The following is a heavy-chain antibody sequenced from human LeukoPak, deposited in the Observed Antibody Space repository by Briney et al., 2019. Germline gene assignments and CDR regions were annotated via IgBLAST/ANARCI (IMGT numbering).Heavy chain of an antibody. V-gene: IGHV3-48*03. CDR1: GFTFSSYE. CDR2: ISSSGSTI. J-gene: IGHJ4*02. Sequence: GGSLSPSCAASGFTFSSYEMNWVRQAPGKGLEWVSYISSSGSTIYYADSVKGRFTISRDNAKNSLYLQMNSLRAEDTAVYYCARDRMVRGAPAPYFDYWGQGTLVTVSS. D-gene: IGHD3-10*01. CDR3: ARDRMVRGAPAPYFDY.